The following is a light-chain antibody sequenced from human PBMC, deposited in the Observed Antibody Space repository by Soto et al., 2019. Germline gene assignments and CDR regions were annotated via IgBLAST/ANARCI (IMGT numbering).Light chain of an antibody. Sequence: EIVLTQSPATLSLSPGERATLSCRASQSASSYLAWYQQKPGQAPRLLIYDASNRATGIPARFSGGGSGTDFTLTICSLEPEDFAVYYCHQRSNWPPLTFGGGTKVEIK. CDR1: QSASSY. V-gene: IGKV3-11*01. CDR2: DAS. CDR3: HQRSNWPPLT. J-gene: IGKJ4*01.